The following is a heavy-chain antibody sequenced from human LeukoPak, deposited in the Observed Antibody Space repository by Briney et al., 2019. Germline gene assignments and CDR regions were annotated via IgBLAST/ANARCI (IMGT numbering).Heavy chain of an antibody. CDR1: GYTFTGYY. CDR3: ARVSGYYGSGSYAIDY. J-gene: IGHJ4*02. Sequence: ASVKVSCKASGYTFTGYYMHWVRQAPGQGLEWMGWINPNSGGTNYAQKFQGWVTMTRDTSISTAYMELSRLRSDDTAVYYCARVSGYYGSGSYAIDYWGQGTLVTVSS. D-gene: IGHD3-10*01. V-gene: IGHV1-2*04. CDR2: INPNSGGT.